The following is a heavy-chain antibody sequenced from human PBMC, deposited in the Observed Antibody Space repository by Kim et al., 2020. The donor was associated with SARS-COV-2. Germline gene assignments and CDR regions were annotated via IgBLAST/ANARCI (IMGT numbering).Heavy chain of an antibody. J-gene: IGHJ4*01. CDR1: RGSISSGGYF. Sequence: SETLSLTCNVSRGSISSGGYFWSWIRQHPGKGLEWIGYIYNSGSTYYNPSLKSRLTISVDTSKNHFSLNLSSVTAADTAVYYCARGGTYSGYDFFDSWG. D-gene: IGHD5-12*01. CDR3: ARGGTYSGYDFFDS. CDR2: IYNSGST. V-gene: IGHV4-31*03.